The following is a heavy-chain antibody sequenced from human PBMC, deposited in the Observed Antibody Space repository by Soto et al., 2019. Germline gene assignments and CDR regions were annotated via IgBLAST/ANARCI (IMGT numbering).Heavy chain of an antibody. Sequence: ASVKVSCKASGYTFTSYGINWVRQATGQGLEWMGWMNPNSGNTGYAQKFQGRVTITRDTSASTAYMELSSLRSEDTAAYYCPRDPSYYGLDVWGQGTTVTVSS. CDR1: GYTFTSYG. CDR2: MNPNSGNT. V-gene: IGHV1-8*03. J-gene: IGHJ6*02. CDR3: PRDPSYYGLDV.